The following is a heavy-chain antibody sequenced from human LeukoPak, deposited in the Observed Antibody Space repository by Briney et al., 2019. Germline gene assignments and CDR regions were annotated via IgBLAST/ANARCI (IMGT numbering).Heavy chain of an antibody. Sequence: GGSPRLSCAASGFTFSSYAMGWVRQPPGKGLEWVSAVLASGGRTFYADSVKGRFTISRANSKNTLYLQMNSLRAEDTAVYYCAKYYKLSGYYLGGYDYWGQGTLVTVSS. V-gene: IGHV3-23*01. CDR2: VLASGGRT. J-gene: IGHJ4*02. CDR3: AKYYKLSGYYLGGYDY. D-gene: IGHD3-22*01. CDR1: GFTFSSYA.